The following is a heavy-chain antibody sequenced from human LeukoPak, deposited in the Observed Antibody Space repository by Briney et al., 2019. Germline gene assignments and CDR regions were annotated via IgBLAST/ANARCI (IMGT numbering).Heavy chain of an antibody. D-gene: IGHD3-22*01. Sequence: ASVKVSCKASGYRFTGHYIHWVRQAPGQGLEWMGWINPDSGDTNHAQTLQGRVTMTRDTSISTVYLELSSLTSDDTAVYYCARDPVRGYYYGLEYYFDYWGQGTLVTVSS. CDR1: GYRFTGHY. CDR2: INPDSGDT. CDR3: ARDPVRGYYYGLEYYFDY. J-gene: IGHJ4*02. V-gene: IGHV1-2*02.